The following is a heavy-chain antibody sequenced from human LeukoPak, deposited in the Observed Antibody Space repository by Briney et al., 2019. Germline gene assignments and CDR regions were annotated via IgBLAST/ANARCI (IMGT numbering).Heavy chain of an antibody. V-gene: IGHV4-61*01. CDR2: IYYSGST. CDR3: ARGSYSGSYYVHY. CDR1: GGSVSSGSYY. Sequence: SETLSLTCTVSGGSVSSGSYYWSWIRQPPGKGLEWIGYIYYSGSTNYNPSPKSRVTISVDTSKNQFSLKLSSVTAADTAVYYCARGSYSGSYYVHYWGQGTLVTVSS. D-gene: IGHD1-26*01. J-gene: IGHJ4*02.